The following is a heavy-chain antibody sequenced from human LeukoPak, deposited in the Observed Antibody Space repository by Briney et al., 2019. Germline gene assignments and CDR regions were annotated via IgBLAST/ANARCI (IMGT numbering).Heavy chain of an antibody. CDR3: ARGVRGWELPHFDY. D-gene: IGHD1-26*01. V-gene: IGHV4-59*12. J-gene: IGHJ4*02. CDR1: GGSISSYY. Sequence: SETLSLTCTVSGGSISSYYWSWIRQPPGKGLEWIGYIYYSGTTNYNPSLRSRVTISVDRSKNQFSLKLSSVTAADTAVYYCARGVRGWELPHFDYWGQGTLVTVSS. CDR2: IYYSGTT.